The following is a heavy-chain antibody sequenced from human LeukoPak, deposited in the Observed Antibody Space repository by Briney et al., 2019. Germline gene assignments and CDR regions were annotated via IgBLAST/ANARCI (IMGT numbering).Heavy chain of an antibody. CDR2: IRYDGSNK. D-gene: IGHD3-10*01. CDR3: AKDLLLWFGETSDY. Sequence: GGSLRLSCAASGFTFSSYGMHWVRQAPGKGLEWVAFIRYDGSNKYYADSVKGRFTISRDNSKNTLYLQMNSLRAEDTAVYYCAKDLLLWFGETSDYWGQGTLVTVSS. CDR1: GFTFSSYG. V-gene: IGHV3-30*02. J-gene: IGHJ4*02.